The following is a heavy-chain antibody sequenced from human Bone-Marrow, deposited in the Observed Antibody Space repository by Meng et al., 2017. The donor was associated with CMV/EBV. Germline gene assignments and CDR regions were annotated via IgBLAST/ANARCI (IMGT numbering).Heavy chain of an antibody. CDR3: ARDAPGGPAEDTSNWFDP. CDR1: GYTFTSYG. D-gene: IGHD2-2*01. Sequence: ASVKVSCKASGYTFTSYGISWVRQAPGQGLEWMGWISAYNGNTNYAQKLQGRVTMTTDTSTSTAYMELRSLRSDDTAVYYCARDAPGGPAEDTSNWFDPWGQGNLVTVSS. V-gene: IGHV1-18*01. CDR2: ISAYNGNT. J-gene: IGHJ5*02.